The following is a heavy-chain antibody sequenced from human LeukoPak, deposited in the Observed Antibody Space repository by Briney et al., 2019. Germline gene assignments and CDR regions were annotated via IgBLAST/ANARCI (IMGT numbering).Heavy chain of an antibody. CDR2: TRNKANSYTT. D-gene: IGHD1-20*01. Sequence: PGGSLRLSCAASGFTFSDHDMDWVRQAPGKGLEWVGRTRNKANSYTTEYAASVKSRFTISRHDSKNSLYLQMNSLKTEDTAVYHCVTGNRFDFWDQGTLVTVSS. CDR3: VTGNRFDF. J-gene: IGHJ4*02. V-gene: IGHV3-72*01. CDR1: GFTFSDHD.